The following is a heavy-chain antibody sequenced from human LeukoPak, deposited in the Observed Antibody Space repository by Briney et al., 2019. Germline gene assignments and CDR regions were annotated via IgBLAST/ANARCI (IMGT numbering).Heavy chain of an antibody. CDR3: ARQLVTARYFQY. CDR2: INHSGST. J-gene: IGHJ1*01. CDR1: GETFSGYY. D-gene: IGHD2-21*02. V-gene: IGHV4-34*01. Sequence: PSETLSLTCAVYGETFSGYYWSWIRQPPGKGLEWIGEINHSGSTTYNPSLESRVTISVDTSKNQFSLKLNSISAADTAIYYCARQLVTARYFQYWGQGTLVTVSS.